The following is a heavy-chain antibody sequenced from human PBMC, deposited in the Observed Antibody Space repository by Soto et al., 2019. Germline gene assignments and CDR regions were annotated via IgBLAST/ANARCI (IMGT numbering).Heavy chain of an antibody. J-gene: IGHJ6*02. CDR1: GGTFSSYA. CDR3: ARAVAAAGTGKSYGMDV. D-gene: IGHD6-13*01. Sequence: SVKVSCKASGGTFSSYAISWVLQAPGQGLEWMGGIIPIFGTANYAQKFQGRVTITADKSTSTAYMELSSLRSEDTAVYYCARAVAAAGTGKSYGMDVWGQGTTVTVSS. V-gene: IGHV1-69*06. CDR2: IIPIFGTA.